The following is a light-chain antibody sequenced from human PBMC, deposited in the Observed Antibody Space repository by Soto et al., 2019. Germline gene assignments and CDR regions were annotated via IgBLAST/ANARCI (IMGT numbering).Light chain of an antibody. J-gene: IGKJ2*01. Sequence: EIVLTQSPGTLCLSPGERATLSCRASQSVSSSYLAWYQQKPGQAPRLLIYGASSRATGIPDRFSGSGSGTDLTLTISRLEPEDFAVYYCQQYGSSLYTFGQGTKLEIK. CDR3: QQYGSSLYT. CDR1: QSVSSSY. CDR2: GAS. V-gene: IGKV3-20*01.